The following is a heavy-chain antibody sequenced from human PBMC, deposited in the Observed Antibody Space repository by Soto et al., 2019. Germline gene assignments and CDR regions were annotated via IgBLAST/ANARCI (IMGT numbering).Heavy chain of an antibody. V-gene: IGHV4-4*07. D-gene: IGHD2-21*02. CDR1: GDSISSYY. Sequence: QVQLQESGPGLVKPSETLSLTCTVSGDSISSYYWSWIRQPAGKGLEWIGRIYSTGSINYNPSLKSRVTMSVDTSKNQFSLKLSSVTAADTAIYYCARGGRKVTAPVWSGYYFGLDVWGQGTTVAVSS. J-gene: IGHJ6*02. CDR3: ARGGRKVTAPVWSGYYFGLDV. CDR2: IYSTGSI.